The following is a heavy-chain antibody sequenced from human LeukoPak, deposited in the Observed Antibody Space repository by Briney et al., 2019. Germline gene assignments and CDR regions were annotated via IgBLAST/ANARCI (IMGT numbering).Heavy chain of an antibody. CDR3: ARERTTIVSGTTIGAY. CDR2: ITGRGDTI. CDR1: GFTFSSYE. J-gene: IGHJ4*02. Sequence: GGSLRLSCAASGFTFSSYEMNWVRQAPGKGLEWVSYITGRGDTIYYADSVKGRFTISRDNAKNSLFLQMNSLTADDTAVYYCARERTTIVSGTTIGAYWGQGTLVTVSS. V-gene: IGHV3-48*03. D-gene: IGHD2/OR15-2a*01.